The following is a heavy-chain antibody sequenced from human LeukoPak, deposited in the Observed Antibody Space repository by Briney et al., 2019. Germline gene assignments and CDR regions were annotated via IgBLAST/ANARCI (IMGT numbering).Heavy chain of an antibody. CDR1: GGSFSGYY. CDR2: INHSGST. Sequence: PSETLSLTCAVYGGSFSGYYWSWIRQPPGKGLEWIGEINHSGSTNYNPSLKSRVAISVDTSKNQFSLKLSSVTAADTAVYYCARGLLDWNYPDRFDYWGQGTLVTVSS. J-gene: IGHJ4*02. CDR3: ARGLLDWNYPDRFDY. D-gene: IGHD1-7*01. V-gene: IGHV4-34*01.